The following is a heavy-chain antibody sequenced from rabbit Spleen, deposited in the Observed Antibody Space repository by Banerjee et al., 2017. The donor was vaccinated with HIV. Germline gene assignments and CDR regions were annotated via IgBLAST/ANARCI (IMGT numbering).Heavy chain of an antibody. J-gene: IGHJ6*01. D-gene: IGHD8-1*01. CDR1: GFSFSSSYY. V-gene: IGHV1S40*01. Sequence: LTLTCTASGFSFSSSYYMCWVRQAPGKGLEWIACIYDGSSGFTYLASWAKGRFTISKTSSTTVTLQMTSLTAADTATYFCARDSGSSFSSYGMDLWGPGTLVTVS. CDR2: IYDGSSGFT. CDR3: ARDSGSSFSSYGMDL.